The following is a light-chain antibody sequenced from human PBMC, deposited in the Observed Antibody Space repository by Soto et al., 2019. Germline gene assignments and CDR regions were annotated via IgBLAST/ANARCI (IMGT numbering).Light chain of an antibody. CDR3: QQSYSTPRT. V-gene: IGKV1-39*01. CDR2: AAS. Sequence: DIQMTQSPSSLSASVGDRVTITCRASQSISNYLNWYQQKPGKAPNLLIYAASSLQSGVPARFSGSGSGTDFALTISSRQPEDFATYYCQQSYSTPRTFGQGTEVEIK. J-gene: IGKJ1*01. CDR1: QSISNY.